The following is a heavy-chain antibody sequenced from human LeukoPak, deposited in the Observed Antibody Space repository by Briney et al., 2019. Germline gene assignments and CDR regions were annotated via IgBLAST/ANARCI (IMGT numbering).Heavy chain of an antibody. Sequence: SETLSLTCAVYGGSFSGYYWSWIRQPPGKGLEWIGEINHSGSTNYNPSLKSRVTISVDTSKNQFSLKLSSVTAADTAVYYCARQRGLGYCSSTSCYRVKGYFDYWGQGTLVTVSS. CDR2: INHSGST. CDR3: ARQRGLGYCSSTSCYRVKGYFDY. CDR1: GGSFSGYY. D-gene: IGHD2-2*01. J-gene: IGHJ4*02. V-gene: IGHV4-34*01.